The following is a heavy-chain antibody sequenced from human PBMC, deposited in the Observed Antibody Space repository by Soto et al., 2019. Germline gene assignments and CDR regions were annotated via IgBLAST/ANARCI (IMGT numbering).Heavy chain of an antibody. CDR2: TRNKANSYTT. D-gene: IGHD3-10*01. CDR3: ARESHYYGSGHFDY. CDR1: GFTFSDHY. Sequence: GGSLRLSCAASGFTFSDHYMDWVRQAPGKGLEWVGRTRNKANSYTTEYAASVKGRFTISRDDSKNSLYLQMNSLKTEDTAVYYCARESHYYGSGHFDYWGQGTLVTVSS. V-gene: IGHV3-72*01. J-gene: IGHJ4*02.